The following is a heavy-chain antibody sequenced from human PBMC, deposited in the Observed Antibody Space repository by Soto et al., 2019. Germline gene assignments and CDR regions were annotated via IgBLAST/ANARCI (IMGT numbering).Heavy chain of an antibody. CDR3: AKGDTARVYHYSGMVG. CDR2: ISVSGGIT. Sequence: TLGSLRLSCAASGFPFSSYAMSWVRQAPGKGLEWVSAISVSGGITYYADSVKGRFTISRDNSKNTLYLQMNSLRAEDTAVYYCAKGDTARVYHYSGMVGLGQRNTVT. V-gene: IGHV3-23*01. J-gene: IGHJ6*02. CDR1: GFPFSSYA. D-gene: IGHD5-18*01.